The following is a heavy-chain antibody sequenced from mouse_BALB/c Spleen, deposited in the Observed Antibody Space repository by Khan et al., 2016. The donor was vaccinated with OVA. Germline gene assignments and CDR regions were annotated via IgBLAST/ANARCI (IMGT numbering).Heavy chain of an antibody. D-gene: IGHD1-2*01. Sequence: VQLKQSGPGLVKPSQSLSLTCPVTGYSITSGYGWNWIRQFPGNKLEWMGYISYSGSTNYNPSLKSRISITRATSKNQFFLQLNSVTTEDTATYYCARTARIKYWGQGTTLTVSS. CDR2: ISYSGST. CDR1: GYSITSGYG. J-gene: IGHJ2*01. V-gene: IGHV3-2*02. CDR3: ARTARIKY.